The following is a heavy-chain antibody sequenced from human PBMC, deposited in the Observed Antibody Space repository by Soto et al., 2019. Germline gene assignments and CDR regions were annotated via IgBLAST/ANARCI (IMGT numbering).Heavy chain of an antibody. J-gene: IGHJ4*02. D-gene: IGHD6-6*01. CDR2: INHSGST. CDR3: GRACAARHHDY. V-gene: IGHV4-34*01. CDR1: RRTLSGYY. Sequence: SETLPLTGSACRRTLSGYYWSWIRQPPGKGLEWIGEINHSGSTKYKPSIKRRVTISVDTSKNQISLKLSSVDASAKAGYECGRACAARHHDYWGQATLVTV.